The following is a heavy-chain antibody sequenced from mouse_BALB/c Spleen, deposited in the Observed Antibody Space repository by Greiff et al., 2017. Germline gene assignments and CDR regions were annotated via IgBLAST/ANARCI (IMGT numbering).Heavy chain of an antibody. CDR3: ARGHGSSYDYFDY. D-gene: IGHD1-1*01. Sequence: EVQLVESGGGLVKPGGSLKLSCAASGFTFSSYAMSWVRQTPEKRLEWVASISSGGSTYYPDSVKGRFTISRDNARNILYLQMSSLRSEDTAMYYCARGHGSSYDYFDYWGQGTTLTVSS. J-gene: IGHJ2*01. V-gene: IGHV5-6-5*01. CDR1: GFTFSSYA. CDR2: ISSGGST.